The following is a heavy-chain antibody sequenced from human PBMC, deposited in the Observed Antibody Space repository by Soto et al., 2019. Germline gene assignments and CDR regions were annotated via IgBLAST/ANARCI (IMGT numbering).Heavy chain of an antibody. D-gene: IGHD1-26*01. CDR1: GGSISDYY. CDR2: IYHSGRT. CDR3: ARNKYNNSWGSYWAY. V-gene: IGHV4-59*01. Sequence: PSETLSLTCSVSGGSISDYYWSWIRQPPGQGLEWIGYIYHSGRTNYNPSLRSRVTISVDTSKTQFSLKLSSVTAADTAVYFCARNKYNNSWGSYWAYWGQGTLVTV. J-gene: IGHJ4*02.